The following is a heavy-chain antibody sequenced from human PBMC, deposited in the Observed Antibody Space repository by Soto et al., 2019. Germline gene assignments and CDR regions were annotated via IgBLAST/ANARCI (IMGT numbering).Heavy chain of an antibody. CDR1: GGSFSGYY. D-gene: IGHD3-22*01. CDR3: ARGGLSITMIVVVAFDY. J-gene: IGHJ4*02. V-gene: IGHV4-34*01. Sequence: SLTCAVYGGSFSGYYWSWIRQPPGKGLEWIGEINHSGSTNYNPSLKSRVTISVDTSKNQFSLKLSSVTAADTAVYYCARGGLSITMIVVVAFDYWGQGTLVTVSS. CDR2: INHSGST.